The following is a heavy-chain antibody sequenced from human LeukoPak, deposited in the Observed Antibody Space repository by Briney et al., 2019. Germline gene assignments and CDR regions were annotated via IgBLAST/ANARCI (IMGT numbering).Heavy chain of an antibody. J-gene: IGHJ5*02. Sequence: ASVKVSCKASGGTFSSYAISWVRQAPGQGLKWMGGIIPIFGTANYAQKFQGRVTITADESTSTAYMELSSLRSEDTAVYYCATSPGIAVAGVGNWFDPWGQGTLVTVSS. CDR1: GGTFSSYA. CDR3: ATSPGIAVAGVGNWFDP. D-gene: IGHD6-19*01. V-gene: IGHV1-69*13. CDR2: IIPIFGTA.